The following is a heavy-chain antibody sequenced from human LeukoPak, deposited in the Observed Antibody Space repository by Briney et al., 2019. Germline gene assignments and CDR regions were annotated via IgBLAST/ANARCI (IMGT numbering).Heavy chain of an antibody. CDR2: IIPIFGTA. CDR3: ARVPRELGAY. V-gene: IGHV1-69*05. Sequence: ASVKVSCKASGGTFSSYAISWVRQAPGQGLEWMGRIIPIFGTANYAQKFQGRVTMTRDTSISTAYMELTSLRSEDTALYYCARVPRELGAYWGQGTLVTVSS. J-gene: IGHJ4*02. D-gene: IGHD3-16*01. CDR1: GGTFSSYA.